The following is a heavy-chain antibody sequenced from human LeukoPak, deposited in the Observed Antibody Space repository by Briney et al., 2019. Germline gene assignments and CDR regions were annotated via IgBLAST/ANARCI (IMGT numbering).Heavy chain of an antibody. Sequence: GASVKVSCKASGYTFANYAVNWVRQAPGQGLEWMGWINTNTGNPTYAQGFTGRFVFSLDTSVSTAYLQISSLKAEDTAVYYCARGGSIPFDYWGQGTLATVSS. J-gene: IGHJ4*02. CDR1: GYTFANYA. V-gene: IGHV7-4-1*02. D-gene: IGHD6-6*01. CDR3: ARGGSIPFDY. CDR2: INTNTGNP.